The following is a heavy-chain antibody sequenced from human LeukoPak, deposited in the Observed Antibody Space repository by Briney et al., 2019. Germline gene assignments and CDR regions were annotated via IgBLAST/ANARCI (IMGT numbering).Heavy chain of an antibody. Sequence: PSETLSLTCAVSGYSISSGYYWGWIRQPPGKGLEWIGSICHSGSTYYNPSLKSRVTISVDTSKNQFSLKLSSVTAADTAVYYCARHRDTAMFDYWGQGTLVTVSS. D-gene: IGHD5-18*01. J-gene: IGHJ4*02. CDR2: ICHSGST. CDR1: GYSISSGYY. CDR3: ARHRDTAMFDY. V-gene: IGHV4-38-2*01.